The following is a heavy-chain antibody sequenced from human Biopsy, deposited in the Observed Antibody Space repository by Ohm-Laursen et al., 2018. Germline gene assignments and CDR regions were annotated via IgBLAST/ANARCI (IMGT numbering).Heavy chain of an antibody. V-gene: IGHV4-59*02. CDR3: ARESALAGDFDS. CDR1: GDSVTKYY. CDR2: IYYSVMT. J-gene: IGHJ4*02. Sequence: GTLSLTCIVSGDSVTKYYWSWIRQPPGKGLEWIGHIYYSVMTNYNPSLQSRVIISADTSKNQFSLKLSSVTAADTAVYYCARESALAGDFDSWGQGTLVTVSS. D-gene: IGHD6-19*01.